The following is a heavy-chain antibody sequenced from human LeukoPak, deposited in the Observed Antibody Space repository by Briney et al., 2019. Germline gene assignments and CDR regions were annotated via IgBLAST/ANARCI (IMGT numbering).Heavy chain of an antibody. Sequence: PGGSLRLSCAASGFTFSSYSMNWVRQAPGKGLEWVSSITSSGTYKYYADSVKGRFTISRDNAKNSLYLQMNSLRADDTAVYYCARVTAAAGPDYWGQGTLVTVSS. V-gene: IGHV3-21*01. CDR2: ITSSGTYK. J-gene: IGHJ4*02. CDR1: GFTFSSYS. D-gene: IGHD6-13*01. CDR3: ARVTAAAGPDY.